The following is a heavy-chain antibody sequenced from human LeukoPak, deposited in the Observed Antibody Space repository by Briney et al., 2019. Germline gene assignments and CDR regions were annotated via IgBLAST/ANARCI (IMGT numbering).Heavy chain of an antibody. Sequence: PSETLSLTCAVYGGSFSGYYWSWIRQPPGKGLEWIGEINHSGSTNYNPSLKSRVTISVDTSKNQFSLKLSSVTAADTAVYYCAREGYDYVWGSYHGYWGQGTLVTVSS. CDR3: AREGYDYVWGSYHGY. CDR1: GGSFSGYY. CDR2: INHSGST. D-gene: IGHD3-16*02. J-gene: IGHJ4*02. V-gene: IGHV4-34*01.